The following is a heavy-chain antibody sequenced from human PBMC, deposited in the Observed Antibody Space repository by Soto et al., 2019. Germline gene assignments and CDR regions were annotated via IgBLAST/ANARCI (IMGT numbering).Heavy chain of an antibody. J-gene: IGHJ4*02. CDR3: AREQGVGDSSSWYGLGFDY. CDR1: GGSISSYY. Sequence: SETLSLTCTVSGGSISSYYWSWIRQPPGKGLEWIGYIYYSGSTNYNPSLKSRVTISVDASKNQFSLKLSSVTAADTAVYYCAREQGVGDSSSWYGLGFDYWGQGTLVTVSS. D-gene: IGHD6-13*01. CDR2: IYYSGST. V-gene: IGHV4-59*01.